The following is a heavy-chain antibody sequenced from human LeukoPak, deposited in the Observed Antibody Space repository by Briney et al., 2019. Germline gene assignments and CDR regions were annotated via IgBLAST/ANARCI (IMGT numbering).Heavy chain of an antibody. CDR1: GGSISSGDYY. D-gene: IGHD3-22*01. J-gene: IGHJ4*02. CDR3: ARDRYYYDSSGYYRHFDY. CDR2: IYYRGST. Sequence: SETLSLTCTVSGGSISSGDYYWSWIRQPPGKGLEWIGYIYYRGSTYYNPSLKSRVTISVDTSKNQFSLKLSSVTAADTAVYYCARDRYYYDSSGYYRHFDYWGQGTLVTVSS. V-gene: IGHV4-30-4*01.